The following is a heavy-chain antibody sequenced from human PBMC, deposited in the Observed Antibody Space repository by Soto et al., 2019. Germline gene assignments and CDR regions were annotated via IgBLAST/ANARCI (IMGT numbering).Heavy chain of an antibody. CDR1: GFTFSSYS. Sequence: EVQLVESGGGLVKPGGSLRLSCAASGFTFSSYSMNWVRQAPGKGLEWVSSISSSSSYIYYADSVKGRFTISRDNAKNSLYRQMNSLRAEDTAVYYCARDIAAAGPDYWGQGTLVTVSS. V-gene: IGHV3-21*01. CDR3: ARDIAAAGPDY. J-gene: IGHJ4*02. D-gene: IGHD6-13*01. CDR2: ISSSSSYI.